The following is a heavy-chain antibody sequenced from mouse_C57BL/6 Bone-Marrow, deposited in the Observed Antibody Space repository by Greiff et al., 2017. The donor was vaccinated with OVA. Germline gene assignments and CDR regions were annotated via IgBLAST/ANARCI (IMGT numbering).Heavy chain of an antibody. CDR3: ASATVVPYDYDD. CDR1: GYTFTSYD. CDR2: IYPRAGST. J-gene: IGHJ2*01. V-gene: IGHV1-85*01. D-gene: IGHD1-1*01. Sequence: VQLQQSGPELVKPGASVKLSCKASGYTFTSYDMHWVKQRPGQGLEWIGWIYPRAGSTNYNEKFTGKATLTVDTSSSPAYMELHSLTSSDSSVYFCASATVVPYDYDDWGQGTTLTVST.